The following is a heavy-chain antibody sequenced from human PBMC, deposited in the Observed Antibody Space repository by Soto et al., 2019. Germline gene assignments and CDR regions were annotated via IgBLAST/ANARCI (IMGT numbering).Heavy chain of an antibody. D-gene: IGHD5-18*01. Sequence: ASVKVSCKASGYTFTSYGISWVRQAPGQGLEWMGWISAYNGNTNYAQKLQGRVTMTTDTSTSTAYMELRSLRSDDTAVYYCARDRPWIQLWVGAFDIWGQGTMVTVSS. CDR3: ARDRPWIQLWVGAFDI. CDR2: ISAYNGNT. CDR1: GYTFTSYG. V-gene: IGHV1-18*01. J-gene: IGHJ3*02.